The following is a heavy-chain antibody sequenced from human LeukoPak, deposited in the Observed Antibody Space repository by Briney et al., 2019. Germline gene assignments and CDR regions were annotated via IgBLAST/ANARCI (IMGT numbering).Heavy chain of an antibody. D-gene: IGHD6-6*01. Sequence: PGGSLRLSCAASGFTFTTYVMTWVRQAPGKGLEWVSAISGSGGTTYYADSVKGRFTISRDNAKNSLYLQMNSLRAEDTAVYYCARDKRARSAFDIWGQGTMVTVSS. J-gene: IGHJ3*02. CDR1: GFTFTTYV. CDR3: ARDKRARSAFDI. CDR2: ISGSGGTT. V-gene: IGHV3-23*01.